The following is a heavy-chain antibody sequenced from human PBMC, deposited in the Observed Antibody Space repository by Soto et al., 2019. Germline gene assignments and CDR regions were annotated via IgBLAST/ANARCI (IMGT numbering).Heavy chain of an antibody. Sequence: GASVKVSCKASGYTFTGYYMHWVRQAPGQGLEWMGWINPNSGGTNYAQKFQGWVTMTRDTSISTAYMELSRLRSDDTAVYYCARGPEYYYYYYMDVWGKGTTVTVSS. V-gene: IGHV1-2*04. CDR2: INPNSGGT. CDR3: ARGPEYYYYYYMDV. J-gene: IGHJ6*03. CDR1: GYTFTGYY.